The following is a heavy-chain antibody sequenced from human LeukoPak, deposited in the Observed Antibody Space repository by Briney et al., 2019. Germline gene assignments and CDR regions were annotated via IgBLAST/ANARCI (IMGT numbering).Heavy chain of an antibody. CDR3: ARGYSGYVFFDY. CDR1: GFTFTSHW. D-gene: IGHD5-12*01. Sequence: GGSLRLSCAASGFTFTSHWMSWVRQAPGKGLEWVANINRDGSEKHYVDSVKGRFTISRDNAKNSLYLQMNSLRAEYTAVYYCARGYSGYVFFDYWGQGTLVTVSS. CDR2: INRDGSEK. J-gene: IGHJ4*02. V-gene: IGHV3-7*04.